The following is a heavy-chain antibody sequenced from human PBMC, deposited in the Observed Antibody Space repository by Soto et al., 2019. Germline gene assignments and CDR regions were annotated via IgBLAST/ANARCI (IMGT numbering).Heavy chain of an antibody. CDR1: GFTFSSYG. V-gene: IGHV3-30*18. D-gene: IGHD3-10*01. Sequence: GGSLRLSCAASGFTFSSYGMHWVRQAPGKGLEWVAVISYDGSNKYYADSVKGRFTISRDNSKNTLYLQMNSLRAEDTAVYYSAKGGTSWGSGSYYGDYYGMDVWGQGTTVTVSS. CDR2: ISYDGSNK. J-gene: IGHJ6*02. CDR3: AKGGTSWGSGSYYGDYYGMDV.